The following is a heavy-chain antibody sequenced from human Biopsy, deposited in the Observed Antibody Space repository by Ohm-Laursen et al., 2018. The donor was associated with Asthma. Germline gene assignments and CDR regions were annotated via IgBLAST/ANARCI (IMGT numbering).Heavy chain of an antibody. CDR2: VFYGGAT. CDR3: ARGVVYGGDSYAEYFQH. J-gene: IGHJ1*01. V-gene: IGHV4-61*01. D-gene: IGHD4-23*01. Sequence: SETLSLTCTVSYGSITSGSYHWSWIRQPPGKGLEWIGYVFYGGATNYNPSLKSRVTISVDTSKNQFFLRLSSVTAADTAVYYCARGVVYGGDSYAEYFQHWGQGTLVTVSS. CDR1: YGSITSGSYH.